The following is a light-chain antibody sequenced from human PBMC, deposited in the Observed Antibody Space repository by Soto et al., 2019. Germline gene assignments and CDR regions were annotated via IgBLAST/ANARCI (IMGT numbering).Light chain of an antibody. CDR2: GAS. CDR3: HQYGNSPPT. CDR1: QSITTYY. V-gene: IGKV3-20*01. J-gene: IGKJ2*01. Sequence: EIVLTQSPATLSLSPGERVTLSCRASQSITTYYLAWYQQKPGQAPRLLIYGASSRATAIPDRFSGSGSGTDFTLTISGLEPEDFAVYYCHQYGNSPPTFGQGTKLGIK.